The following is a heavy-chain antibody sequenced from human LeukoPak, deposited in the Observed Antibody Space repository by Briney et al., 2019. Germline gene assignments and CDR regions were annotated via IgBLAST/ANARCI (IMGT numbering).Heavy chain of an antibody. CDR1: GFTFSSYG. V-gene: IGHV3-30*02. J-gene: IGHJ3*02. CDR3: ARSKTAPGDAFDI. CDR2: IRYDGSNK. Sequence: PGGSLRLSCAASGFTFSSYGMHWVRQAPGKGLEWVAFIRYDGSNKYYADSVKGRFTISRDNSKNTLYLQMNSLRAEDTAVYYCARSKTAPGDAFDIWGQGTMVTVSS.